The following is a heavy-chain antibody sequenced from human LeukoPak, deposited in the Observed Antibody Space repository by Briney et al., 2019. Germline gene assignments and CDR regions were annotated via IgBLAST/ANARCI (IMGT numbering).Heavy chain of an antibody. D-gene: IGHD4-17*01. CDR2: ISVSSRTI. CDR1: GFTFSRYS. CDR3: ARRGTTVSAFHYYYMDV. J-gene: IGHJ6*03. V-gene: IGHV3-48*01. Sequence: PGGALRLSCAASGFTFSRYSMNWVRQARGKGREGVSYISVSSRTIYYPDSVKGRFTVSRDNAKNSLYLQMNSLRTEDTAMYYCARRGTTVSAFHYYYMDVWGMGTTVTVSS.